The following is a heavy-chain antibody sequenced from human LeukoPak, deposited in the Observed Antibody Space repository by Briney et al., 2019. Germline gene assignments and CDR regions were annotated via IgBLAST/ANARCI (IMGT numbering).Heavy chain of an antibody. Sequence: GGSLRLSCAASGFTFSSYSMIWVRQAPGKRLEWFSSISSSSSYIHYADSVKGRFTNARDNAKNSLYLQMNSLRAEDTAVYYCARDSAAHDYWGQGTLVTVSS. V-gene: IGHV3-21*01. CDR3: ARDSAAHDY. CDR2: ISSSSSYI. CDR1: GFTFSSYS. J-gene: IGHJ4*02. D-gene: IGHD2-2*01.